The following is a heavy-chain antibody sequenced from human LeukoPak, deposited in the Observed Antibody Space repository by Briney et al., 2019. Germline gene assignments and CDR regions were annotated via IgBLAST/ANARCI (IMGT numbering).Heavy chain of an antibody. CDR1: GGSFSGYY. CDR3: ARGGIGSKLVPRGYFQH. Sequence: SETLSLSCAVYGGSFSGYYWSWIRQPPGKGLEWIGEINHSGSTNYNPSLKSRVTISVDTSKNQFSLKLSSVTAADTAVYYCARGGIGSKLVPRGYFQHWGQGTLVTVSS. D-gene: IGHD6-13*01. J-gene: IGHJ1*01. V-gene: IGHV4-34*01. CDR2: INHSGST.